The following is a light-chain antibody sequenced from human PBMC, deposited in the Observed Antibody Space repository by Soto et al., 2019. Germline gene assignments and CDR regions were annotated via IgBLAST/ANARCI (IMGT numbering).Light chain of an antibody. CDR2: GAS. Sequence: EIVLTQSPGTLSLSPGERVTLSCRASQSVGSSRLAWYQQKPGQTPRLLIYGASNRATGIPDRFSGSGSETDFTLTITRLESEDFAVYSCHQYGSSPWTFGQGTKVDIK. J-gene: IGKJ1*01. CDR3: HQYGSSPWT. V-gene: IGKV3-20*01. CDR1: QSVGSSR.